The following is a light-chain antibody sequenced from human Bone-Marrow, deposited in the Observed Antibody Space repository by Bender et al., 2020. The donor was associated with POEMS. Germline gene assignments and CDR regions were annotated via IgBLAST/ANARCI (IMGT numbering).Light chain of an antibody. Sequence: QSALTQPASVSGSPGQSVTISCTGTSSDVGGYDSVSWFQKHPGKAPKLMIYEDSKRPSGVPDRFSGSKSGNTASLTVSGLQAEDEADYYCSSYAGNNNFVFGGGTKVTVL. CDR2: EDS. J-gene: IGLJ3*02. CDR3: SSYAGNNNFV. V-gene: IGLV2-8*01. CDR1: SSDVGGYDS.